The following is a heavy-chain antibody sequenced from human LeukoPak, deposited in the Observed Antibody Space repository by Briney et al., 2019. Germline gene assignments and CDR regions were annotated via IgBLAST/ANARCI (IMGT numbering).Heavy chain of an antibody. CDR2: IHYSGSN. D-gene: IGHD3-9*01. V-gene: IGHV4-39*01. CDR3: ARASGVLPSFEWANWFDT. Sequence: SSXTLSLTCTVSGGSIRSSDYYWAWIRQPRGRGLEWIVTIHYSGSNFYKPTLKSRLTVSADTSRNQFYMKLSSVTAADTAVYYCARASGVLPSFEWANWFDTWGQGSLVTVSS. CDR1: GGSIRSSDYY. J-gene: IGHJ5*02.